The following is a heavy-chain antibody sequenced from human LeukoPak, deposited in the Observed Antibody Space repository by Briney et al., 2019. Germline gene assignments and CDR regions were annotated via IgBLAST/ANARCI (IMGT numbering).Heavy chain of an antibody. D-gene: IGHD2-15*01. V-gene: IGHV1-2*02. CDR3: ARDPGDGYCSGGSCYNDAFDI. Sequence: ASVKVSCKASGYTFTGYYMHWARQAPGQGLEWMGWINPNSGGTNYAQKFQGRVTMTRDTSISTAYMELSRLRSDDTAVYYCARDPGDGYCSGGSCYNDAFDIWGQGTMVTVSS. J-gene: IGHJ3*02. CDR2: INPNSGGT. CDR1: GYTFTGYY.